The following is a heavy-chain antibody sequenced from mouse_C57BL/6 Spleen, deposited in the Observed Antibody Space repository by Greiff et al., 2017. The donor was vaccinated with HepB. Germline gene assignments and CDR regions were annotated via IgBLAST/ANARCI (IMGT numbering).Heavy chain of an antibody. CDR3: ARSTTVVYFDY. CDR1: GYTFTSYW. CDR2: IDPSDSYT. J-gene: IGHJ2*01. Sequence: QVHVKQPGAELVKPGASVKLSCKASGYTFTSYWMQWVKQRPGQGLEWIGEIDPSDSYTNYNQKFKGKATLTVETSSSTAYMQLSSLTSEDSAVYYCARSTTVVYFDYWGQGTTLTVSS. V-gene: IGHV1-50*01. D-gene: IGHD1-1*01.